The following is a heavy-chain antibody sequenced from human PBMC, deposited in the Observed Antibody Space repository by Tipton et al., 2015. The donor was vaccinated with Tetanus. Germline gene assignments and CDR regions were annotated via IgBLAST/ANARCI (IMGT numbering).Heavy chain of an antibody. CDR3: ARGTGDY. CDR1: RGPISSYY. D-gene: IGHD1-14*01. J-gene: IGHJ4*02. Sequence: TLSLTCSVSRGPISSYYWSWIRQPAGKGLEWLGHISNGNPDYAPSLKSRLTLSVDMSRNELSLELRSVTAADTGVYYCARGTGDYWGQGTLVTVSS. CDR2: ISNGNP. V-gene: IGHV4-4*07.